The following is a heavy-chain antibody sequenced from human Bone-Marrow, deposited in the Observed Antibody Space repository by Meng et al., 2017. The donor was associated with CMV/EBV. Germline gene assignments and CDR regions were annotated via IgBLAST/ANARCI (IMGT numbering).Heavy chain of an antibody. D-gene: IGHD1-26*01. CDR2: IYPIGGST. CDR3: ARELGGTGYCDY. V-gene: IGHV1-46*01. CDR1: GYTFTSYY. J-gene: IGHJ4*02. Sequence: QVQIVQPGAEMNKTGASVKVSCKASGYTFTSYYMHWVRQAPGQGLEWMGVIYPIGGSTRYAQKFQGRVTMTRDTSTGTAHMELSSLSSEDAALYNCARELGGTGYCDYWGQGTLVTVSS.